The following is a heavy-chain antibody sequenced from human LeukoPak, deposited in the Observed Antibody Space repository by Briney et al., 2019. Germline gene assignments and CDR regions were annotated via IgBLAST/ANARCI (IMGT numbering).Heavy chain of an antibody. D-gene: IGHD3-9*01. Sequence: SSETLSLTCAVYGGSFSGYYWSWIRQPPGKELEWIGEINHSGSTNYNPSLKSRVTISVDTSKNQFSLKLSSVTAADTAVYYCARDLHYDILTGTYYGMDVWGKGTTVTVSS. J-gene: IGHJ6*04. CDR2: INHSGST. CDR3: ARDLHYDILTGTYYGMDV. V-gene: IGHV4-34*01. CDR1: GGSFSGYY.